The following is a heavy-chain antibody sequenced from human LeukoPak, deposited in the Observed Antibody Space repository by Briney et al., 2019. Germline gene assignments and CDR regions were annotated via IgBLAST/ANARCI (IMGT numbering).Heavy chain of an antibody. Sequence: GGSLRLSCAASGFTFSNYGMHWVRQAPGKGLEWVAVTSSDLNVKLYADSVKGRFTISRDNSRSTLYLQMNSLRPEDTAIYYCAREGYYGSGSPPSLYFDYWGQGTLVTVSS. CDR2: TSSDLNVK. J-gene: IGHJ4*02. CDR3: AREGYYGSGSPPSLYFDY. CDR1: GFTFSNYG. V-gene: IGHV3-30*03. D-gene: IGHD3-10*01.